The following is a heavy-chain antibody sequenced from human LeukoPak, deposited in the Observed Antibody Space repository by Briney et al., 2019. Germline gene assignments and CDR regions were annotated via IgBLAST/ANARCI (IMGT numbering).Heavy chain of an antibody. D-gene: IGHD6-19*01. V-gene: IGHV1-69*10. CDR2: IIPMVGIA. Sequence: SVKVSCKASGGTFSRYAISWVRQAPGQGLEWMGGIIPMVGIANYPQKFQGRVRITADESTSTAYMELSRIRSEDTAVYYCARDRPYTGGWRGFDYWGQGTLVTVSS. CDR1: GGTFSRYA. J-gene: IGHJ4*02. CDR3: ARDRPYTGGWRGFDY.